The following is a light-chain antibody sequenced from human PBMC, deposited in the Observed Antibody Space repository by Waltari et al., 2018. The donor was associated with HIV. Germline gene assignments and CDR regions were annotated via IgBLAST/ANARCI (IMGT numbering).Light chain of an antibody. CDR2: GNS. Sequence: QSVLTRPPSVSGAPGQRVTISCTGSSSNIGAGYDVDWYQQLPGTAPKVLIYGNSNRPSGVPDRFSGSKSGTSASLAITGLQAEDEADYYCQSYDSNLSGATVFGTGTKVTVL. J-gene: IGLJ1*01. CDR3: QSYDSNLSGATV. V-gene: IGLV1-40*01. CDR1: SSNIGAGYD.